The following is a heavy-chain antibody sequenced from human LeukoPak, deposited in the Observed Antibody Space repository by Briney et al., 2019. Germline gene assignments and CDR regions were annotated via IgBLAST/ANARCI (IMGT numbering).Heavy chain of an antibody. CDR2: ISWDGGST. V-gene: IGHV3-43D*03. CDR3: AKVSRGYSYGHFDY. J-gene: IGHJ4*02. Sequence: GGSLRLSCAASGFTFDDYAMHWVRQAPGKGLEWVSLISWDGGSTYYADSVKGRFTISRDNSKNSLYLQMNSLRAEDTALYYCAKVSRGYSYGHFDYWGQGTLVTVSS. CDR1: GFTFDDYA. D-gene: IGHD5-18*01.